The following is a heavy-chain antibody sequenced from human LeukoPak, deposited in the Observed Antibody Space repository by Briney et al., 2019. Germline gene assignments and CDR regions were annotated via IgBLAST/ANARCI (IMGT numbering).Heavy chain of an antibody. V-gene: IGHV1-18*01. CDR3: ARVAAYYGSSGYYDY. D-gene: IGHD3-22*01. J-gene: IGHJ4*02. CDR1: GYTFTSYG. CDR2: ISAYNGNT. Sequence: EASVKVSCKASGYTFTSYGISWVRQAPGQGLEWMGWISAYNGNTNYAQKLQGRVTMTTDTSTSTAYMELRSLRSDDTAVYYCARVAAYYGSSGYYDYWGQGTLVTVSS.